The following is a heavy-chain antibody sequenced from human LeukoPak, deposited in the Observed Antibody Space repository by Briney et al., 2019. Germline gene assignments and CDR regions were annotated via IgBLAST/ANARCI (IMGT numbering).Heavy chain of an antibody. CDR2: INPNSGGT. CDR3: ARDRSNYFFNHWFDP. CDR1: GYTFTGYY. D-gene: IGHD4-11*01. J-gene: IGHJ5*02. Sequence: GASVKVSCKASGYTFTGYYMHWVRQAPGQGLEWMGWINPNSGGTNYAQKFQGRVTMTRDTSISTAYMELSRLRSDDTAVYYCARDRSNYFFNHWFDPWGQGTLVTVSS. V-gene: IGHV1-2*02.